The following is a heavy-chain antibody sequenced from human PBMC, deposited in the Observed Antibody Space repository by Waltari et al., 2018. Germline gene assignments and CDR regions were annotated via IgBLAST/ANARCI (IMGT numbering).Heavy chain of an antibody. J-gene: IGHJ5*02. CDR2: MFYSGTT. V-gene: IGHV4-39*07. D-gene: IGHD1-26*01. CDR1: GDSVSSGPYF. CDR3: ARDRSGTINSFDP. Sequence: QQQLQESGPRLVKPAETLSLTCTVSGDSVSSGPYFWAWIRQPPGKGLEWLGSMFYSGTTYHNSSLKSRVTISVDTSKNQVSLQLKSVTAADTAVYFCARDRSGTINSFDPWGRGTLVTVSS.